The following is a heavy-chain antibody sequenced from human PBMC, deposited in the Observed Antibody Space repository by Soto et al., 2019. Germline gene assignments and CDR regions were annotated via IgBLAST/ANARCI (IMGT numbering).Heavy chain of an antibody. CDR1: GFTFSSYG. V-gene: IGHV3-30*03. CDR2: ISYDGGLQ. J-gene: IGHJ4*02. Sequence: QAQLVESGGGVVQPGRSLRLSCAASGFTFSSYGMHWVRQAPGTGLEWVAVISYDGGLQHYADSVKGRFTISRDNSKNMVILQMNGLGAEDTAVYYCVSDRGYGHASVPYSWGQGTLVSVSS. D-gene: IGHD5-18*01. CDR3: VSDRGYGHASVPYS.